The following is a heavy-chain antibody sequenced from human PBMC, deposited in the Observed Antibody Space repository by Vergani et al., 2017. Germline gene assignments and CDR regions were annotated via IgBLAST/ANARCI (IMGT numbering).Heavy chain of an antibody. D-gene: IGHD3-10*01. J-gene: IGHJ4*02. Sequence: EVQLLKSGGGLVQPGGSLRLSCAASGFTFSNAWMSWVRQAPGKGLEWVGRIKSKTDGGTTDYAAPVKGRFTISRDDSKNTLYLQMNSLKTEDTAVYYCTTDPPPLWFGELSFDYWGQGTLVTVSS. V-gene: IGHV3-15*01. CDR2: IKSKTDGGTT. CDR1: GFTFSNAW. CDR3: TTDPPPLWFGELSFDY.